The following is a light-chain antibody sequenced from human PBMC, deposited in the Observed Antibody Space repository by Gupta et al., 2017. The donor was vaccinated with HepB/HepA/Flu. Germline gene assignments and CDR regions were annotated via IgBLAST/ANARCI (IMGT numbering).Light chain of an antibody. CDR1: QNIVNY. J-gene: IGKJ5*01. V-gene: IGKV1-39*01. Sequence: DIQMTQSPFSLAASVGDRVTITCRASQNIVNYLNWYQHKPGKAPKLLLYAASSLQSGVPSRFSGSGSGTDFTLTSSSLQPEDFATYYCQESYHTLRFGQGTRVEIK. CDR2: AAS. CDR3: QESYHTLR.